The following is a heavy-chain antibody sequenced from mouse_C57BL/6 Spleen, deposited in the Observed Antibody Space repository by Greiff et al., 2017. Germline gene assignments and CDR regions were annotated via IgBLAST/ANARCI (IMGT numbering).Heavy chain of an antibody. CDR3: ARNAFITTVTYFDY. Sequence: QVQLKESGPGLVQPSQSLSIPCTVSGFSLTSYGVHWVRQSPGPGLEWLGVIWSGGSTDYNAAFISRLSISTANSKSQVFFKMNSLQADDTAIYYCARNAFITTVTYFDYWGQGTTLTVAS. D-gene: IGHD1-2*01. CDR2: IWSGGST. J-gene: IGHJ2*01. V-gene: IGHV2-2*01. CDR1: GFSLTSYG.